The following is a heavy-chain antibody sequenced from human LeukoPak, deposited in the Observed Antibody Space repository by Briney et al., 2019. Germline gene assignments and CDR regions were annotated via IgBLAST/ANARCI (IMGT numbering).Heavy chain of an antibody. J-gene: IGHJ4*02. CDR1: GGSISSYY. Sequence: SETLSLTCSVSGGSISSYYWSWIRQPPGKGLEWIGYISYSGITNYNPSLKSRVTISVDTSKNQFSLKLSSVTAADTAVYYCARQPGPDYWGQGTLVTVSS. CDR2: ISYSGIT. V-gene: IGHV4-59*01. CDR3: ARQPGPDY.